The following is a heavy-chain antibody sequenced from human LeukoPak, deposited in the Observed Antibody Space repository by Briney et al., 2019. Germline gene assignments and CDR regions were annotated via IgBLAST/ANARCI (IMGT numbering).Heavy chain of an antibody. J-gene: IGHJ4*02. V-gene: IGHV3-48*03. CDR3: ARGSSSGWYFDY. Sequence: GALRLSCAASGFTFSSYEMNWVRQAPGKGLEWVSYISSSGSTIYYTDSVKDRFTISRDNAKNSLYLQMNSLRAEDTAVYYCARGSSSGWYFDYWGQGTLVTVSS. D-gene: IGHD6-19*01. CDR2: ISSSGSTI. CDR1: GFTFSSYE.